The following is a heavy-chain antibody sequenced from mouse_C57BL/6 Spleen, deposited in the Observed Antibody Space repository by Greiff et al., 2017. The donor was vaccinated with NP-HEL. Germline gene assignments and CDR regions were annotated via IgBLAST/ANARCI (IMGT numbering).Heavy chain of an antibody. J-gene: IGHJ3*01. CDR3: AREHYGNYLWFAY. V-gene: IGHV1-64*01. Sequence: VQLQQPGAELVKPGASVKLSCKASGYTFTSYWMHWVKQRPGQGLEWIGMIHPNSGSTNYNEKFKSKATLTVDKSSSTAYMQLSSLTSEDSAVYYCAREHYGNYLWFAYWGQGTLVTVSA. D-gene: IGHD2-1*01. CDR2: IHPNSGST. CDR1: GYTFTSYW.